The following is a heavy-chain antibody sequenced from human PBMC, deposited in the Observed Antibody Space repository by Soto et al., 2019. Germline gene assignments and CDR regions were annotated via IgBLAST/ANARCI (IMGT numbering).Heavy chain of an antibody. J-gene: IGHJ4*02. CDR2: ISAYNGNT. Sequence: QVQLVQSGAEVKKPGASVKVSCKASGYTFTNYAFSWVRQAPGQGLEWMGWISAYNGNTNYPQKLQGRVTMTTDTTACTEHRGLRTESSDVTAVYCGATDVEAAGQFDLWGEGTVVTVCS. CDR3: ATDVEAAGQFDL. D-gene: IGHD6-13*01. CDR1: GYTFTNYA. V-gene: IGHV1-18*01.